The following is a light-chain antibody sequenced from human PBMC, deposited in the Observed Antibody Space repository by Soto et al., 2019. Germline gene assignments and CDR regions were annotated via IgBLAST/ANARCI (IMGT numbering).Light chain of an antibody. CDR1: QSVSSN. V-gene: IGKV3-15*01. CDR3: RVFDAGRYA. CDR2: GAS. Sequence: VMTQSPATLSLSPGERATLSCRASQSVSSNVAWYQQIPGQTPRLLIYGASTRATGIPVRFSGSGSGTEFNLDIRSLQAEDVGEYCRRVFDAGRYAIDQGTKVDIK. J-gene: IGKJ2*01.